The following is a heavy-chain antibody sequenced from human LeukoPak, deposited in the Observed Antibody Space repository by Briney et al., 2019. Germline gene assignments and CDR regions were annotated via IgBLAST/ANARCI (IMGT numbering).Heavy chain of an antibody. CDR2: ISWNSGSI. CDR3: AKVKSYDFWSGSFDY. D-gene: IGHD3-3*01. CDR1: GFTFDDYA. J-gene: IGHJ4*02. Sequence: GGSLRLSCAASGFTFDDYAMRWVRQAPGKGLEWVSGISWNSGSIGYADSVKGRFTISRDNAKNSLYLQMNSLRAEDTALYYCAKVKSYDFWSGSFDYWGQGTLVTVSS. V-gene: IGHV3-9*01.